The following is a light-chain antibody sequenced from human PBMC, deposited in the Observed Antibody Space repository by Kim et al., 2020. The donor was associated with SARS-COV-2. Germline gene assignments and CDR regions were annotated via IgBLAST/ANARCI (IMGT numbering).Light chain of an antibody. CDR2: AAS. CDR1: QGISSY. CDR3: QQYYSYPYS. V-gene: IGKV1-8*01. Sequence: ASTGDRVTITCRASQGISSYLAWYQQKPGKAPKLLIYAASTLQSGVPSRFSGSGSGTDFTLTISCLQSEDFATYYCQQYYSYPYSFGQGTKLEI. J-gene: IGKJ2*03.